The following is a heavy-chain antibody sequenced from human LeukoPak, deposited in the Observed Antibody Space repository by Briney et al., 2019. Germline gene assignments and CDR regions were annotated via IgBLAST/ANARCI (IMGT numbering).Heavy chain of an antibody. CDR1: GGTFSSYA. Sequence: SVKVSCKASGGTFSSYAISWVRQAPGQGLEWMGGIIPIFGTANYAQKFQGRVTITTDESTSTAYMELSSLRSEDTAVYYCARDTVDWGPEHYYYYYMDVWGKGTTVTVSS. D-gene: IGHD3-9*01. CDR2: IIPIFGTA. V-gene: IGHV1-69*05. CDR3: ARDTVDWGPEHYYYYYMDV. J-gene: IGHJ6*03.